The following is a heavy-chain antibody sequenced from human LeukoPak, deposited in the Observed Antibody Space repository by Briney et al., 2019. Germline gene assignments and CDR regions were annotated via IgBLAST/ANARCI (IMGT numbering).Heavy chain of an antibody. Sequence: GASVKVSCKASGYTFTSSGISWLRQAPGQGLEWMGWSSVYNGETNYVQKFQGRVTMTRDSSTSTAYMELRSLRSDDTAVYYCAREEGGNSYYMDGWGKGTTVTVSS. CDR1: GYTFTSSG. J-gene: IGHJ6*03. D-gene: IGHD3-16*01. CDR2: SSVYNGET. V-gene: IGHV1-18*01. CDR3: AREEGGNSYYMDG.